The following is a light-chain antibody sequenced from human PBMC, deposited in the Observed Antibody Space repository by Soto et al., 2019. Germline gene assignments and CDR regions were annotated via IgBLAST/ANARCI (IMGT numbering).Light chain of an antibody. V-gene: IGKV3-15*01. J-gene: IGKJ1*01. Sequence: EIVMTQSPATLSVSPGERATLSCRASQSVSSDIAWYQQKPGQAPSLLIYGTSTRATGIPASFRGSGSGKELTLSISSMKPEDSAVYSRQLYTNLLPHWPFGQRTNADI. CDR3: QLYTNLLPHWP. CDR2: GTS. CDR1: QSVSSD.